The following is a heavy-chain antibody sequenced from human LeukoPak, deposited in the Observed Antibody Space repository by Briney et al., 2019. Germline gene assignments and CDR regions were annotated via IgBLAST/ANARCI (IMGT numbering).Heavy chain of an antibody. CDR1: GFTFSSYS. V-gene: IGHV3-21*04. Sequence: GGSLRLSCAASGFTFSSYSMNWVRQAPGKGLEWVSSISSSSSYIYYADSVKGRFTISRDNSKNTLYLQMNSLRAEDTAVYYCAKYPQVLLWFGELYYWGQGTLVTVSS. D-gene: IGHD3-10*01. CDR3: AKYPQVLLWFGELYY. J-gene: IGHJ4*02. CDR2: ISSSSSYI.